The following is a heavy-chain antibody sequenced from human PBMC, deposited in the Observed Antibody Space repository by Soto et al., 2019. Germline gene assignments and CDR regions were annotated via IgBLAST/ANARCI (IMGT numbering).Heavy chain of an antibody. D-gene: IGHD3-22*01. V-gene: IGHV3-66*01. CDR1: GFDVSNTD. CDR2: IYSGGYT. CDR3: ATEAIIVIAAPEYYFDY. Sequence: EVQLVESGGDLVQRGGSLRLSCAASGFDVSNTDMSWVRQAPGKGLEWVSVIYSGGYTNYADSVKGRFIVSRDSPKNTLYLQMDSLRADDTAVYYCATEAIIVIAAPEYYFDYWGQGTLVTVSS. J-gene: IGHJ4*02.